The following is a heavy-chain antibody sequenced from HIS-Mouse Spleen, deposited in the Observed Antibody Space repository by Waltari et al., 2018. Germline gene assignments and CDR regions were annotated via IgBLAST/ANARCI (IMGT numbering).Heavy chain of an antibody. CDR2: IYYSGST. CDR3: AREIPYSSSWYDWYFDL. CDR1: GGSISSSSYS. J-gene: IGHJ2*01. V-gene: IGHV4-39*07. D-gene: IGHD6-13*01. Sequence: QLQLQESGPGLVKPSETLSLTCTVSGGSISSSSYSWGWFRQPPGKGLEWFGSIYYSGSTYYNPSLKSRVTISVDTSKNQFSLKLSSVTAADTAVYYCAREIPYSSSWYDWYFDLWGRGTLVTVSS.